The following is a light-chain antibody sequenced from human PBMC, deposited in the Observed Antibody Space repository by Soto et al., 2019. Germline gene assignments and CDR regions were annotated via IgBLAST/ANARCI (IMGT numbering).Light chain of an antibody. Sequence: EIVLTQSPGTLSLSPGERATLNCRASQSVRSSYLAWYQQQPGQAPRLLIQGASRRATGIPDRFSGSGSGTDFTLTISRLEPEDFAVYFCQQYGDMWTFGQGTKVDIK. CDR2: GAS. J-gene: IGKJ1*01. CDR1: QSVRSSY. V-gene: IGKV3-20*01. CDR3: QQYGDMWT.